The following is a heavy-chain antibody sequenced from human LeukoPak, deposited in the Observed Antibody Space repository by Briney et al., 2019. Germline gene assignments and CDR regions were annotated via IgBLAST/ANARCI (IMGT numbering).Heavy chain of an antibody. CDR3: ARGTGMATMGA. D-gene: IGHD5-24*01. CDR1: GGSISSGSYY. CDR2: IYTSGST. Sequence: SETLSLTCTVSGGSISSGSYYWSWIRQPAGKGLEWIGRIYTSGSTNYNPSLKSRVTISVDTSKNQFSLKLSSVTAADTAVYYCARGTGMATMGAWGQGTLVTVSS. J-gene: IGHJ5*02. V-gene: IGHV4-61*02.